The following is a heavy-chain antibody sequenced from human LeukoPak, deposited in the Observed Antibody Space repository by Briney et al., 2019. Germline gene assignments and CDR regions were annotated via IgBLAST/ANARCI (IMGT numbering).Heavy chain of an antibody. D-gene: IGHD3-10*01. J-gene: IGHJ4*02. CDR2: ISSSSSYI. V-gene: IGHV3-21*01. CDR1: GFTFSSYA. Sequence: GGSLRLSCAASGFTFSSYAMSWVRQAPGKGLEWVSSISSSSSYIYYADSVKGRFTISRDNAKNSLYLQMNSLRAEDTAVYYCARDLLKYGSGYFDYWGQGTLVTVSS. CDR3: ARDLLKYGSGYFDY.